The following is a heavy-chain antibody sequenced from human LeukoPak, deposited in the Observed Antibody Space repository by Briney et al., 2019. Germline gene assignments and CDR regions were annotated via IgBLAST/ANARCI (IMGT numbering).Heavy chain of an antibody. CDR2: ISSSSSYI. CDR3: ARGAEGVAATDSNFDY. V-gene: IGHV3-21*01. Sequence: GGSLRLSCAVSGFTFSSYSMNWVRQAPGKGLEWVSSISSSSSYIYYADSVKGRFTISRDNARNSLYLKMNSLRAEDTAVFYCARGAEGVAATDSNFDYWGQGTLVTVSS. CDR1: GFTFSSYS. J-gene: IGHJ4*02. D-gene: IGHD6-13*01.